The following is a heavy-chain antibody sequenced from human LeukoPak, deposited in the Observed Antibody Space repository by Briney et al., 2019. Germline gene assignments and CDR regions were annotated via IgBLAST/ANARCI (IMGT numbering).Heavy chain of an antibody. Sequence: SQTLSLTCTVSGGSISSGDYYWSWIRQPPGKGLEWIGYIYYSGSTYYNPSLKSRVTISVDTSKNQFSLKLSPVTAADTAVYYCARVGDYYGSGSPPNWFDPWGQGTLVTVSS. CDR3: ARVGDYYGSGSPPNWFDP. D-gene: IGHD3-10*01. CDR2: IYYSGST. CDR1: GGSISSGDYY. V-gene: IGHV4-30-4*01. J-gene: IGHJ5*02.